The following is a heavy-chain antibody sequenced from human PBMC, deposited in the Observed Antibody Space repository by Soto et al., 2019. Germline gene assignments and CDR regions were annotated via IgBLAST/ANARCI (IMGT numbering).Heavy chain of an antibody. CDR3: VRLPYDFWRYYGMDV. V-gene: IGHV4-39*01. D-gene: IGHD3-3*01. CDR2: INYSGST. CDR1: GGSISSSSYY. J-gene: IGHJ6*02. Sequence: SETLSLTCTVSGGSISSSSYYWGWIRRPPGKGLEWIGSINYSGSTYYNPALKSRLTISVDTSKNQLSLKVSSVTAADTAVYYCVRLPYDFWRYYGMDVWGQGTTVTVSS.